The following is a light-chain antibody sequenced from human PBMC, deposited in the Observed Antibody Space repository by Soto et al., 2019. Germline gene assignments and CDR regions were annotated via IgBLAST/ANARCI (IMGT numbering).Light chain of an antibody. CDR1: QSISSC. CDR3: QQYDTWPS. Sequence: MLCTNSPATLSLPPGERATLSCRASQSISSCLAWYQQKPGQAPRLLIYDASTRDTGIPGRFSGSGSGTEFTLTSSSLESEDFAVYYCQQYDTWPSFGQGTRLEIK. CDR2: DAS. V-gene: IGKV3-15*01. J-gene: IGKJ5*01.